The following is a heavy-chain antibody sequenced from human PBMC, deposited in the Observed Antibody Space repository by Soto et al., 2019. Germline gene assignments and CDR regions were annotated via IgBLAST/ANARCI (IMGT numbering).Heavy chain of an antibody. CDR3: ATVATHSYKWVDP. V-gene: IGHV3-74*01. D-gene: IGHD3-3*02. CDR2: INADGTTT. J-gene: IGHJ5*02. Sequence: EVHLVESGGGVVQPGGSRRLSCAASGFTFSTYWMHWVRQAPGKGLVWVSRINADGTTTTYADSVKGRCTISRDNAKNTLYLQMNSLRAEDTAVYFCATVATHSYKWVDPWGQGTLVTISS. CDR1: GFTFSTYW.